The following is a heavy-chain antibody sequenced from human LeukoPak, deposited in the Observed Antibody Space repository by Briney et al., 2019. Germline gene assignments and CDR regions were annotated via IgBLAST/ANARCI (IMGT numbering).Heavy chain of an antibody. CDR3: AREGPPTYDYVWGSYRGAFDP. D-gene: IGHD3-16*02. Sequence: GGSLRLSCAASGFTFSSYEMNWVRQAPGKGLEWVSYISSSGSTIYYADSVKGRFTISRDNAKNSLYLQMNSLRAEDTAVYYCAREGPPTYDYVWGSYRGAFDPWGQGTLVTVSS. CDR2: ISSSGSTI. V-gene: IGHV3-48*03. J-gene: IGHJ5*02. CDR1: GFTFSSYE.